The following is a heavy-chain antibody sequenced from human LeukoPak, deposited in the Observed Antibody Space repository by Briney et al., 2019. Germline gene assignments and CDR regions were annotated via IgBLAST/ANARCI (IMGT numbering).Heavy chain of an antibody. J-gene: IGHJ4*02. CDR1: GFTFSDYY. Sequence: GGSLRLSCAASGFTFSDYYMSWIRQAPGKGLEWVSYISSSGSTIYYADSVKGRFTISRDNAKNSLYLQMNSLRAEDTAVYYCARYSESLAYDILTAYYFDYWGQGTLVTVSS. D-gene: IGHD3-9*01. V-gene: IGHV3-11*04. CDR3: ARYSESLAYDILTAYYFDY. CDR2: ISSSGSTI.